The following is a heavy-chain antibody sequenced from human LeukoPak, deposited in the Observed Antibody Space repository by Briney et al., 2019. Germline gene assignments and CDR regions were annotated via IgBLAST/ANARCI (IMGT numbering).Heavy chain of an antibody. V-gene: IGHV7-4-1*02. J-gene: IGHJ5*02. CDR2: INTNTGNP. D-gene: IGHD3-16*01. Sequence: ASVKVSCKASGYTFTSYAMNWVRQAPGQGLEWMGWINTNTGNPTYAQGFTGRFVFSLDTSVSPAYLQISSLKAEDTAVYYCASLYDYVWGSHNWFDPWGQGTLVTVSS. CDR1: GYTFTSYA. CDR3: ASLYDYVWGSHNWFDP.